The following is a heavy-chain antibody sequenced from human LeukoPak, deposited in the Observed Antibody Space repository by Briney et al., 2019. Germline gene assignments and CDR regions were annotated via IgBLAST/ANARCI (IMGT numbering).Heavy chain of an antibody. Sequence: PSETLSLTCAVYGGSFSGYYWSWIRQPPGKGLEWIGEINHSGSTNYNPSLKSRVTISVDTSKNQFSLKLSSVTAADTAVYYCAREIPSPYYYYYYMDVWGKGTTVTISS. V-gene: IGHV4-34*01. CDR1: GGSFSGYY. D-gene: IGHD2-2*01. CDR2: INHSGST. CDR3: AREIPSPYYYYYYMDV. J-gene: IGHJ6*03.